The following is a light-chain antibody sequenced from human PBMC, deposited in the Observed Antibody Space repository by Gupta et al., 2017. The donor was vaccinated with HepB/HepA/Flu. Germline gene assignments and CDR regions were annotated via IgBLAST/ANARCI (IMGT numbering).Light chain of an antibody. CDR2: DVT. CDR1: SSYVATYNF. V-gene: IGLV2-11*01. J-gene: IGLJ3*02. CDR3: CSYAAYNTLV. Sequence: QSALTQPRSVSGSPGQSVTISCTTTSSYVATYNFVSWYQQHPGKVPKRMMYDVTKRPAGVPDRLSGSKSGNTASLTISGLQAEDEAEYYCCSYAAYNTLVFGGGTKLTVL.